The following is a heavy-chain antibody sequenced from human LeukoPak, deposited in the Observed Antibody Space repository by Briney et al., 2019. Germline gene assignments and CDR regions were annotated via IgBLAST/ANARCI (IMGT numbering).Heavy chain of an antibody. V-gene: IGHV4-34*01. CDR3: ARDYGDEGFDY. D-gene: IGHD4-17*01. J-gene: IGHJ4*02. CDR1: GGSFSGYY. Sequence: SETPSLTCAVYGGSFSGYYWSWIRQPPGKGLEWIGEINHSGSTNYNPSLKSRVTISVDTSKNQFSLKLSSVTAADTAVYYCARDYGDEGFDYWGQGTLVTVSS. CDR2: INHSGST.